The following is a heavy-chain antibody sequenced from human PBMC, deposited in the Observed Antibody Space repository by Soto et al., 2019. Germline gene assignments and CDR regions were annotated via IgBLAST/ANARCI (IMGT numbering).Heavy chain of an antibody. CDR3: ARSLRGYDFWSGYFNWFDP. CDR1: GFTFSDYY. J-gene: IGHJ5*02. V-gene: IGHV3-11*01. Sequence: LRLSCAASGFTFSDYYMSWIRQAPGKGLEWVSYISSSGSTIYYADSVKGRFTISRDNAKNSLYLQMNSLRAEDTAVYYCARSLRGYDFWSGYFNWFDPWGQGTLVTVSS. CDR2: ISSSGSTI. D-gene: IGHD3-3*01.